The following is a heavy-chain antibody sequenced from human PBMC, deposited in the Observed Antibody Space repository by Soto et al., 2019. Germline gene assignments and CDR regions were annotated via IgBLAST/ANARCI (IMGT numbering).Heavy chain of an antibody. Sequence: GGSMKLSCAASGLSFSTYTMHWVRKAPGKGLEWEAVISYDGSNVYYADSVKGRFTISRDNSRNTLYLQMNSLRVEDTAVYYCARAPVEDIVVLPAARGWFDPWGQGTLVTVYS. V-gene: IGHV3-30-3*01. J-gene: IGHJ5*02. CDR3: ARAPVEDIVVLPAARGWFDP. CDR2: ISYDGSNV. CDR1: GLSFSTYT. D-gene: IGHD2-2*01.